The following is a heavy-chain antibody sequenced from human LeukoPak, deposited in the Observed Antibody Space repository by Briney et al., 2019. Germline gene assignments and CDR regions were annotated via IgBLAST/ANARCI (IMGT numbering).Heavy chain of an antibody. V-gene: IGHV4-34*01. J-gene: IGHJ4*02. D-gene: IGHD2-21*01. CDR1: GGSFSGYY. CDR2: INHSGST. Sequence: SETLTLTCAVYGGSFSGYYWSWIRQPPGKGLEWIGEINHSGSTNYNPSLKSRVTISVDTSKNQFSLKLSSVTAADTAVYYCARAEGEYFDYWGQGTLVTVSS. CDR3: ARAEGEYFDY.